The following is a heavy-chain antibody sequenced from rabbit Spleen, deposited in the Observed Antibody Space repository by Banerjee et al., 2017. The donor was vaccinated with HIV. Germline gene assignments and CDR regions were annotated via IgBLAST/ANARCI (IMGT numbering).Heavy chain of an antibody. CDR1: GFSLSSGYY. J-gene: IGHJ6*01. CDR2: IYVGGSAWT. Sequence: QSLEESGGDLVKPGGTLTLTCTASGFSLSSGYYMCWVRQAPGKGLEWIACIYVGGSAWTGYASWAKGRFTISKTSSTTVTLQMTSLTAADTATYFCARDAGTSFSTYGMDLWGPGTLVTVS. CDR3: ARDAGTSFSTYGMDL. D-gene: IGHD8-1*01. V-gene: IGHV1S40*01.